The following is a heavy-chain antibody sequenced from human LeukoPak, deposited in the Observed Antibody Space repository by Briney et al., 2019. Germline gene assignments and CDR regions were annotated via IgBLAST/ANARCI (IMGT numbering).Heavy chain of an antibody. CDR2: IYYSGST. Sequence: SPTLSTTSTIPGGSISSYYWSLIRHPPGEGLNRLGYIYYSGSTNYNPSLQSRVTIPVDTSKNQSSLKLSSVTAADTAVYYCARDSSGWYDDAFDIWGQGTMVTVSS. CDR1: GGSISSYY. V-gene: IGHV4-59*01. J-gene: IGHJ3*02. D-gene: IGHD6-19*01. CDR3: ARDSSGWYDDAFDI.